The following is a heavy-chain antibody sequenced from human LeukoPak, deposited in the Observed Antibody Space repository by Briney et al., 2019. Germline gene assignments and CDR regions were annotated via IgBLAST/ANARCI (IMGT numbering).Heavy chain of an antibody. CDR2: IHPGVSDT. Sequence: GESLNIPCKGVGFTLTYHWIAWVRQMPGRGAGGVGSIHPGVSDTPKSPSFQGQVVIPVDRSISTAYLQWNSLKASETAMYYCARLDARIVVVAATPDLNWFDPWGQRTLVTVSP. D-gene: IGHD2-15*01. CDR1: GFTLTYHW. CDR3: ARLDARIVVVAATPDLNWFDP. V-gene: IGHV5-51*01. J-gene: IGHJ5*02.